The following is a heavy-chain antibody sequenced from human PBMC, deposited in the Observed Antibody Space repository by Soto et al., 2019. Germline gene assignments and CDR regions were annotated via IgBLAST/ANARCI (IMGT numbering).Heavy chain of an antibody. CDR1: GFTFSDYA. J-gene: IGHJ4*02. V-gene: IGHV3-30*18. CDR2: VSHDGRNT. Sequence: GGSLRRSCGASGFTFSDYAMHWVRQAPGKGLEWVAVVSHDGRNTHYADSVKGRFTISRDSSKNTVSLEMTSLRAEDTAVYYCAKGGRQWLVTSDFNYWGQGALVTVSS. CDR3: AKGGRQWLVTSDFNY. D-gene: IGHD6-19*01.